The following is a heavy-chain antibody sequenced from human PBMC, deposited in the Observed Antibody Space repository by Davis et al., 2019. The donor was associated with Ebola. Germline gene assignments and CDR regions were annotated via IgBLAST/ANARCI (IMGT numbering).Heavy chain of an antibody. CDR2: ISNSGTTI. V-gene: IGHV3-48*03. D-gene: IGHD3-10*01. CDR3: ARGSSITMVQGVIPSDY. CDR1: GFTFSSYE. Sequence: GESLKISCAASGFTFSSYEMNWVRQAPGKGLEWASYISNSGTTIFYSDSVKGRFTISRDNAKNTLYLQMNSLRAEDTAVYYCARGSSITMVQGVIPSDYWGQGTLVTVSS. J-gene: IGHJ4*02.